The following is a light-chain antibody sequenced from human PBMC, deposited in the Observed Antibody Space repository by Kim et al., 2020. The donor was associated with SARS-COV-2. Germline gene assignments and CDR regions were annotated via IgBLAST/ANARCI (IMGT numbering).Light chain of an antibody. J-gene: IGLJ1*01. CDR1: SSNIGSST. CDR3: AAWDDSLNGYV. Sequence: GQRVTISCSGSSSNIGSSTVNWYQQLPGTAPKLLIYSDYQRPSGVPDRFSGSKSGTSASLAISGLQSEDEADYHCAAWDDSLNGYVFGTGTKVTVL. V-gene: IGLV1-44*01. CDR2: SDY.